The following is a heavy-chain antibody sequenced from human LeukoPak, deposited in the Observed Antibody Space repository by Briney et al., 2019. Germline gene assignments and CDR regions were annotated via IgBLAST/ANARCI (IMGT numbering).Heavy chain of an antibody. CDR2: ISWNSGSI. CDR3: AKDIGYDILTGYSPFDY. D-gene: IGHD3-9*01. J-gene: IGHJ4*02. Sequence: GGSLRLSCAASGFTFDDYAMHWVRQAPGKGLEWVSGISWNSGSIGYADSVKGRFTISRDNAKNSLYLQMNSLRAEDTALYYCAKDIGYDILTGYSPFDYWGQGTLVTVSS. V-gene: IGHV3-9*01. CDR1: GFTFDDYA.